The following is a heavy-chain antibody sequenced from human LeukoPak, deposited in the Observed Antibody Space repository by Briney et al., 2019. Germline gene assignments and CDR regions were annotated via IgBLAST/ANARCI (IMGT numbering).Heavy chain of an antibody. CDR3: AKDLWDYYGMDV. CDR2: ISYDGSNK. D-gene: IGHD2/OR15-2a*01. J-gene: IGHJ6*02. Sequence: GGSLRLSCAASGFTFSSYGMHWVRQAPGKGLEWVAVISYDGSNKYYADSVKGRFTISRDNSKNTLYLQMNSLRAEDTAVYYCAKDLWDYYGMDVWGQGTTVTVSS. CDR1: GFTFSSYG. V-gene: IGHV3-30*18.